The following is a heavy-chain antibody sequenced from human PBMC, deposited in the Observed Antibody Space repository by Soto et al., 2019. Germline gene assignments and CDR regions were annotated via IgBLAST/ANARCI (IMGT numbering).Heavy chain of an antibody. J-gene: IGHJ5*02. CDR3: ASAGVVVPAAMVWFDP. D-gene: IGHD2-2*01. CDR1: GYSISSGYY. Sequence: PSETLSLTCAVSGYSISSGYYWGCIRQPPGKGLEWIGSIYHSGSTYYNPSLKSRVTISVDTSKNQFSLKLSSVTAADTAVYYCASAGVVVPAAMVWFDPWGQGTLVTVSS. CDR2: IYHSGST. V-gene: IGHV4-38-2*01.